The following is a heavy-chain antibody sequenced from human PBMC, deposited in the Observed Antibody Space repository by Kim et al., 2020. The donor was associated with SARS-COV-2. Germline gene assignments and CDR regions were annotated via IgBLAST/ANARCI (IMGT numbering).Heavy chain of an antibody. D-gene: IGHD1-26*01. CDR1: GFTFSSYS. CDR2: ISSSSSYI. Sequence: GGSLRLSCAASGFTFSSYSMNWVRQAPGKGLEWVSSISSSSSYIYYADSVKGRFTISRDNAKNSLYLQMNSLRAEDTAVYYCARDGNVVGATVDYWGQGTLVAVSS. J-gene: IGHJ4*02. CDR3: ARDGNVVGATVDY. V-gene: IGHV3-21*01.